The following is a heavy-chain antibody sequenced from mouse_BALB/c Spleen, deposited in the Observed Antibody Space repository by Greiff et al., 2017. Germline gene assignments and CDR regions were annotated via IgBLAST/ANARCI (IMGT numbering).Heavy chain of an antibody. D-gene: IGHD1-2*01. J-gene: IGHJ2*01. CDR1: GFSLTSYG. Sequence: QVQLKESGPGLVAPSQSLSITCTVSGFSLTSYGVHWVRQPPGKGLEWLGVIWAGGSTNYNSALMSRLSISKDNSKSQVFLKMNSLQTDDTAMYYCARDYYGYVGYAMDYWGQGTTLTVSS. V-gene: IGHV2-9*02. CDR2: IWAGGST. CDR3: ARDYYGYVGYAMDY.